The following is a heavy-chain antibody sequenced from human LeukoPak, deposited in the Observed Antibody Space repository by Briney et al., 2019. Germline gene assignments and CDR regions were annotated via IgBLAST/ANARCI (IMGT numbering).Heavy chain of an antibody. Sequence: GGSLRLSCAASGFNIRGYALDWVGQAPGKGLEWLAFIDYSAKVIYYADSVKGRFAISRDDAKNSLYLQMNSLRAEDTAVYYCGRDLPTGYAIDSWGQGALVTVSS. J-gene: IGHJ4*02. D-gene: IGHD3-9*01. CDR1: GFNIRGYA. V-gene: IGHV3-48*01. CDR3: GRDLPTGYAIDS. CDR2: IDYSAKVI.